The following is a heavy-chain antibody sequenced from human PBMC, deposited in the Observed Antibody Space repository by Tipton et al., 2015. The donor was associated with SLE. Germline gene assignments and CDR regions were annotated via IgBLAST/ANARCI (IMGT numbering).Heavy chain of an antibody. V-gene: IGHV4-38-2*01. D-gene: IGHD6-19*01. CDR3: ARPSPGPTAVAGKNPFHI. J-gene: IGHJ3*02. CDR2: TSHSGAT. Sequence: TLSLTCGVSGYSISSGYFWGWIRQPPGKGLEWIGSTSHSGATYYNPSLKSRVTISVDTSKNQFSLKLSSVTAADTAVYYCARPSPGPTAVAGKNPFHIWGQGTMVTVSS. CDR1: GYSISSGYF.